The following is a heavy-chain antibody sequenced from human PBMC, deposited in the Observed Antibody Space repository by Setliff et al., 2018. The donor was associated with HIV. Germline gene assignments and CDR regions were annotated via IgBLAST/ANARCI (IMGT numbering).Heavy chain of an antibody. Sequence: SETLSLTCTVSGGSISSGSYYWSWIRQPAGKGLEWIGRIDSSGSTNYNPSRKSLVSMSVDTSKNQFSLKVDSVTAADTAVYYCARPAGKGSYYGDDAFDLWGQGTMVTVSS. CDR3: ARPAGKGSYYGDDAFDL. CDR1: GGSISSGSYY. CDR2: IDSSGST. V-gene: IGHV4-61*02. D-gene: IGHD1-26*01. J-gene: IGHJ3*01.